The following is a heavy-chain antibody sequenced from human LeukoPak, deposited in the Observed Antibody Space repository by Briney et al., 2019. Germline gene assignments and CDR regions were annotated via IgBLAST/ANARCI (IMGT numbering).Heavy chain of an antibody. Sequence: ASVKVSCKASGYTFTSNALGWVRQAPGPGLEWMGWINTNTGNPTYAQGFTGRFVFSLDTSDNTAYLQISSLQAEDTAVYYCASFFCTSGLCYYLDYWGQGTLVTVSS. CDR2: INTNTGNP. CDR1: GYTFTSNA. CDR3: ASFFCTSGLCYYLDY. V-gene: IGHV7-4-1*02. D-gene: IGHD2-8*01. J-gene: IGHJ4*02.